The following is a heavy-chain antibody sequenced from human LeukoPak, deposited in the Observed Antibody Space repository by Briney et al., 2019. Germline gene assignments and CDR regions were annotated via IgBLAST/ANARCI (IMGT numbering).Heavy chain of an antibody. V-gene: IGHV3-23*01. CDR1: GFTFSSYA. Sequence: GGSLRLSCAASGFTFSSYAMSWVRQAPGKGLEWVSAISGSGGSTYYADSVKGRFTISRDNSKNTLYLQMNSLRAEDTAVYYCAEDDTAMVIFDYWGQGTLVTVSS. D-gene: IGHD5-18*01. J-gene: IGHJ4*02. CDR2: ISGSGGST. CDR3: AEDDTAMVIFDY.